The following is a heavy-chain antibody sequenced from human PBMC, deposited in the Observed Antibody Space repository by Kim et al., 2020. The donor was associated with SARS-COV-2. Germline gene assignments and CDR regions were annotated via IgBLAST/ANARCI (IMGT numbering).Heavy chain of an antibody. CDR2: IGGGP. V-gene: IGHV3-23*01. Sequence: GGSLRLSCATSGFTFSNYPMTWVRQAPGKGLEWVSGIGGGPFYAASVKGRFTISRSNSKSTLYLQLNSLSAEATAIYYCAKSPSALNPFAYLCQGTLVTV. D-gene: IGHD2-2*01. CDR3: AKSPSALNPFAY. CDR1: GFTFSNYP. J-gene: IGHJ4*02.